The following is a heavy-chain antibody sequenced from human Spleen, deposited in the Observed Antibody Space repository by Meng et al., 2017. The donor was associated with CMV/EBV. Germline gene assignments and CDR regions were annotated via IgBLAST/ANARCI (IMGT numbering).Heavy chain of an antibody. CDR3: ARFSDGAVTTLDY. J-gene: IGHJ4*02. CDR1: GGPLSSYA. CDR2: IIPIFGTA. D-gene: IGHD4-17*01. Sequence: QRVESWVGGEEPWSSVNVACKASGGPLSSYAISWVRQAPGQGLEWMGGIIPIFGTANYAQKFQGRVTITADESTSTAYMELSSLRSEDTAVYYCARFSDGAVTTLDYWGQGTLVTVSS. V-gene: IGHV1-69*01.